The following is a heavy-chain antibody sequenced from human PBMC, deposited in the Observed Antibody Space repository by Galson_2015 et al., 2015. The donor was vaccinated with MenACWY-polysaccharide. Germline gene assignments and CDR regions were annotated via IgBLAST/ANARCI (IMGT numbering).Heavy chain of an antibody. Sequence: SLRLSCAASGFTFSSNSMNWVRQAPGKGLEWVSYISSCSGTIYYADSVKGRFTISRDDAKNSLYLQMNSLRAEDTAVYYCASTSPNSFWGQGTRVIVSS. CDR2: ISSCSGTI. J-gene: IGHJ4*02. CDR1: GFTFSSNS. D-gene: IGHD2-21*01. V-gene: IGHV3-48*01. CDR3: ASTSPNSF.